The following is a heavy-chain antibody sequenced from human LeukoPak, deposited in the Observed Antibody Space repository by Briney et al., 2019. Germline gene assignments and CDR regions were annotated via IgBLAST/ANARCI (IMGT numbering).Heavy chain of an antibody. CDR2: IYAGGTT. Sequence: QSGGSLRLSCAVSGFTVSSNYMNWVRLAPGKGLEWVSVIYAGGTTFYADSVKGRFTISRDNAKNSLYLQMNSLRVEDTAVYYCARDFRYGGPGDWGQGTQVTVSS. J-gene: IGHJ4*02. CDR1: GFTVSSNY. D-gene: IGHD4-23*01. V-gene: IGHV3-53*01. CDR3: ARDFRYGGPGD.